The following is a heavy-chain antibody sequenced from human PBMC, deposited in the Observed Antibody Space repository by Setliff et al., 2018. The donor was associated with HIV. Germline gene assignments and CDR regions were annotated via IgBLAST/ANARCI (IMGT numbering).Heavy chain of an antibody. CDR2: LIPIVDIT. Sequence: SVKVSCKASGGTFSNYAFSWVRQAPGQGLEWMGGLIPIVDITKSTQKFRDRVTFTADESTRTAQMELSGLTFEDAAVYYCARDTGQQLVGFDIWGQGTMVTVSS. CDR3: ARDTGQQLVGFDI. V-gene: IGHV1-69*10. J-gene: IGHJ3*02. CDR1: GGTFSNYA. D-gene: IGHD6-13*01.